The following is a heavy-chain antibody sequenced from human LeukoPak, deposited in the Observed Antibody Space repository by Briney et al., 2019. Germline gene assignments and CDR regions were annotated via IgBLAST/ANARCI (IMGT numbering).Heavy chain of an antibody. D-gene: IGHD3-10*01. V-gene: IGHV3-23*01. CDR1: GFTFSSYD. Sequence: GGSLRLSCAASGFTFSSYDMNSVRQAPGKGLEGVSGLSGNGGNKYYADSVKGRFTISRDNSKNTLYLQRNSLGAEDTAIYYCARDPNSSGPDFDCWGQGTLVIVSS. J-gene: IGHJ4*02. CDR3: ARDPNSSGPDFDC. CDR2: LSGNGGNK.